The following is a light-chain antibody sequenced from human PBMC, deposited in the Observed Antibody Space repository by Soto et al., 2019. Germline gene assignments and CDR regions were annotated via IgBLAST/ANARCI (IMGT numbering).Light chain of an antibody. CDR2: DVS. V-gene: IGLV2-14*01. CDR1: SSDVSGYSY. Sequence: QCVLAQPASGSGSPGQSLGISCTGISSDVSGYSYVSWYQQQPGKAPKLVISDVSNRPSGVSDRFSGSKSGNTASLTISGLQTEDEADYYCASYTTSSTYVFGTGTKVTVL. CDR3: ASYTTSSTYV. J-gene: IGLJ1*01.